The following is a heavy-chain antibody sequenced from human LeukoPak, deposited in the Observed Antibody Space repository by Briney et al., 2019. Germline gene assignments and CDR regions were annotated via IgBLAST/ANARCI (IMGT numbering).Heavy chain of an antibody. CDR2: ISVYNGNT. V-gene: IGHV1-18*04. D-gene: IGHD2-15*01. Sequence: ASVKVSCKASGYTFTSYYMHWVRQAPGQGPEWMGWISVYNGNTNYAQRLQGRVTMTTDTSTSTAYMELRSLRSDDTAVYYCARGYCSGGRCYDILNYQYGMDVWGQGTTVTVSS. CDR1: GYTFTSYY. J-gene: IGHJ6*02. CDR3: ARGYCSGGRCYDILNYQYGMDV.